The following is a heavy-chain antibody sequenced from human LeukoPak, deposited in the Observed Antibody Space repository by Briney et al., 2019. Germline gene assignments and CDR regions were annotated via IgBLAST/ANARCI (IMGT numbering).Heavy chain of an antibody. J-gene: IGHJ3*02. Sequence: GGSLRLSCAASGFTFSSYWMSCVRQAPGKGLEWVANIKQDGSEKYYVDSVKGRFTISRDNAKNSLYLQMNSLRAEDTAVYYCARLDCGGDCYPPTRAFDIWGQGTMVTVSS. CDR3: ARLDCGGDCYPPTRAFDI. V-gene: IGHV3-7*01. CDR2: IKQDGSEK. D-gene: IGHD2-21*02. CDR1: GFTFSSYW.